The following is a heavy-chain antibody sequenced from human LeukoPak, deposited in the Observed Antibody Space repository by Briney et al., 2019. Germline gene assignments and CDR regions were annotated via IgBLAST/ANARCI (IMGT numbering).Heavy chain of an antibody. CDR1: GFTFSNYA. Sequence: GGSLRLSCVASGFTFSNYAMSWVRQAPGKGLEWVSSISSSSSYIYYADSVKGRFAISRDDAKNSLYLQMNSLRAEDTAVYYCARDRSSDMDVWGKGTTVTVSS. D-gene: IGHD3-10*01. J-gene: IGHJ6*03. CDR2: ISSSSSYI. CDR3: ARDRSSDMDV. V-gene: IGHV3-21*01.